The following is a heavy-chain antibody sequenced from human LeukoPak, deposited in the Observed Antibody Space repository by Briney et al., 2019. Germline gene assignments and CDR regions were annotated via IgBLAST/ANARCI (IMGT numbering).Heavy chain of an antibody. CDR1: GFTFSSYA. Sequence: GGSLRLSCAASGFTFSSYAMSWVRQAPGKGLEWVSAISGSCGSTYYADSVKGRFTISRDNSKNTLYLQMNSLRAEDTAVYYCAKGSHYYDSSGYYFGTGGYWGQGTLVTVSS. J-gene: IGHJ4*02. V-gene: IGHV3-23*01. D-gene: IGHD3-22*01. CDR2: ISGSCGST. CDR3: AKGSHYYDSSGYYFGTGGY.